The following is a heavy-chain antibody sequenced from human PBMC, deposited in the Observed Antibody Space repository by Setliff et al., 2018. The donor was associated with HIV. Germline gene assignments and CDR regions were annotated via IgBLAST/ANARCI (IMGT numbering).Heavy chain of an antibody. V-gene: IGHV1-46*01. CDR1: GYTFTNYF. J-gene: IGHJ4*02. CDR3: ARAVASRNIRGEYSFDY. CDR2: IDPSGGST. Sequence: ASVKVSCKASGYTFTNYFVHWARQAPGQGLEWMGIIDPSGGSTNYAQKFQGRLTMTSDTSTSTVYMELSSLRSEDTAVYYCARAVASRNIRGEYSFDYWGQGTLVTVSS. D-gene: IGHD3-16*01.